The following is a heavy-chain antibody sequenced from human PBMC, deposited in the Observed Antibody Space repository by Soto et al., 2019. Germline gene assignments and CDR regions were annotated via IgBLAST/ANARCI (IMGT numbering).Heavy chain of an antibody. D-gene: IGHD2-2*01. J-gene: IGHJ5*02. CDR3: AREDIVVVPAAFRFDP. V-gene: IGHV1-3*01. CDR1: GYTFTSYA. CDR2: INAGNGNT. Sequence: QVPLVQSGAEVKKPGASVKVSCKASGYTFTSYAMHWVRQAPGQRLEWMGWINAGNGNTKYSQKFQGRVTITRDTSASTAYMELSSLRSEDTAVYYCAREDIVVVPAAFRFDPWGQGTLVTVSS.